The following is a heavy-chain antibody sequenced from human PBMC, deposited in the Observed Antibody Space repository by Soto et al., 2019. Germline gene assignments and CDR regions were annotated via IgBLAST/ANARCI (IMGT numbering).Heavy chain of an antibody. V-gene: IGHV4-34*01. Sequence: SETLSLTCAVYAGSFSHYYWNWIRQSPGKGLEWIGEINHSGTTNYNPSLRSRITMSVDTSKKEFSLKLTSVTAADTAVYYCARGWRFDPWGQGTLVTVSS. CDR3: ARGWRFDP. CDR1: AGSFSHYY. CDR2: INHSGTT. D-gene: IGHD3-3*01. J-gene: IGHJ5*02.